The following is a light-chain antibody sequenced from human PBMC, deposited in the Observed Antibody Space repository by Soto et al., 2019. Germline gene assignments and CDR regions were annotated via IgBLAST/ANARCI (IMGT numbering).Light chain of an antibody. V-gene: IGLV2-14*03. CDR2: EVS. CDR1: SSDVGGYNY. J-gene: IGLJ2*01. CDR3: TSNTIDSTPV. Sequence: QSALTQPASVSGSPGQSITISCTGTSSDVGGYNYVSWFQQHPGKAPKLKIYEVSNRPSGVSNRFSGSKSGYTASLTISGLQAEDEADYYCTSNTIDSTPVFGGGTKLTVL.